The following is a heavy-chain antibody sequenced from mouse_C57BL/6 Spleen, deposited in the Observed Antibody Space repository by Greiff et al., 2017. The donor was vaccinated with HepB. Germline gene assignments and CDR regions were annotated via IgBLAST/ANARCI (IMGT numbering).Heavy chain of an antibody. Sequence: EVQLQQSGPELVKPGASVKISCKASGYTFTDYYMNWVKQSHGKSLEWIGDINPNNGGTSYNQKFKGKATLTVDTSSSTAYMELRSLTAEDSAVYYCAVLLPDYAMDYWGQGTSVTVSS. CDR2: INPNNGGT. V-gene: IGHV1-26*01. D-gene: IGHD1-1*01. J-gene: IGHJ4*01. CDR3: AVLLPDYAMDY. CDR1: GYTFTDYY.